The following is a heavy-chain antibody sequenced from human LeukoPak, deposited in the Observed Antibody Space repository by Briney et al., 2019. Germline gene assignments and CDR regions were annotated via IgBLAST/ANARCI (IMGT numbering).Heavy chain of an antibody. V-gene: IGHV4-59*01. CDR2: ISDSGNT. J-gene: IGHJ4*02. CDR3: ARGSRSLDY. CDR1: GVSISSYY. Sequence: SETLSLTCTVSGVSISSYYWSWIRQSPGKGLEWTGSISDSGNTNYNPSLKSRVTISVDRSKNQFSLKLSSMTAADTAVYYCARGSRSLDYWGQGTLVTVSS.